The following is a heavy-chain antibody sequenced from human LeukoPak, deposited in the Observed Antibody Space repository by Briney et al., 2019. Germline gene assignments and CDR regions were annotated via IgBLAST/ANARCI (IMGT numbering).Heavy chain of an antibody. V-gene: IGHV4-61*01. D-gene: IGHD3-10*01. CDR2: IYYTGST. CDR3: ARRGGSGRSFDY. J-gene: IGHJ4*02. Sequence: SETLSLTCTVSGGSVSSGTYYWGWIRQPPGKGLEWIGYIYYTGSTNYNPSLKSRLTIPVDTSKNQFSLKLSSVTAADTAVYYCARRGGSGRSFDYWGQGTLVTVSS. CDR1: GGSVSSGTYY.